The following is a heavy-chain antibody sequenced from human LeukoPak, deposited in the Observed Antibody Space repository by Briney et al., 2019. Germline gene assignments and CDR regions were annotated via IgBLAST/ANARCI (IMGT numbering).Heavy chain of an antibody. V-gene: IGHV1-69*04. J-gene: IGHJ4*02. Sequence: GSSVKVSCKASGGTFSSYAISWVRQAPGHGLEWMGRIIPIFGIANYAQKFQGRVTITADKSTSTAYMELSSLRSEDTAVYYCAAGGDSSGLDYWGQGTLVTVSS. CDR2: IIPIFGIA. CDR3: AAGGDSSGLDY. D-gene: IGHD3-22*01. CDR1: GGTFSSYA.